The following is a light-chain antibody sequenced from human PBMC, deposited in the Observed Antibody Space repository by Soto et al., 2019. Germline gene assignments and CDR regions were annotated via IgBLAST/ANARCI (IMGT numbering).Light chain of an antibody. V-gene: IGKV1-9*01. CDR3: QQLNSYPLT. J-gene: IGKJ4*01. CDR1: QGISSY. Sequence: IQLTQSPASLSASVGDRVTVACRASQGISSYLAWYQQKPGKAPKLLIYAASNLQTGVPLRFSGSGSGTDFTLTISSLQPEDFATYYCQQLNSYPLTFGGGTKVEIK. CDR2: AAS.